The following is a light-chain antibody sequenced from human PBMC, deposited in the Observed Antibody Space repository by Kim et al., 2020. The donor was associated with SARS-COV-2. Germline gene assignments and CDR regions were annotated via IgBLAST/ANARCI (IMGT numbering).Light chain of an antibody. V-gene: IGLV3-1*01. CDR3: QAWDSSTYV. CDR1: KLGDKY. J-gene: IGLJ1*01. Sequence: SVSPGQTASITCAGDKLGDKYACWYQQKPGQSPVLVIYQDSKRPSGIPVRFSGSNSGNTATLTISGTQAMDEADYYCQAWDSSTYVFGTGTKVTVL. CDR2: QDS.